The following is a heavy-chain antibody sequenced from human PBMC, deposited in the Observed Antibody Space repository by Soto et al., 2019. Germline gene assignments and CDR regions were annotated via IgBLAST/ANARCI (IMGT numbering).Heavy chain of an antibody. D-gene: IGHD3-22*01. V-gene: IGHV1-24*01. CDR3: ARDSYYYDSSGDFDY. CDR2: FDPEDGET. CDR1: GYTLTELS. J-gene: IGHJ4*02. Sequence: ASVKVSCKVSGYTLTELSMHWVRQAPGKGLEWMGGFDPEDGETIYAQKFQGRVTMTEDTSTDTAYMELRSLRSDDTAVYYCARDSYYYDSSGDFDYWGQGTLVTVSS.